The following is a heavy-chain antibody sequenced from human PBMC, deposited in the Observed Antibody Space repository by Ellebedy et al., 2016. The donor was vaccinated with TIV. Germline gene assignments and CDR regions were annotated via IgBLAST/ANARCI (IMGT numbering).Heavy chain of an antibody. CDR1: GYSISSGYF. D-gene: IGHD6-19*01. CDR2: IYYSGST. Sequence: MPSETLSLTCTVSGYSISSGYFWVWVRQPPGKGLEWIGYIYYSGSTNYNPSLKSRVTISVDTSKNQFSLKLSSVTAADTAVYYCARGYSSGWYNWFDPWGQGTLVTVSS. CDR3: ARGYSSGWYNWFDP. V-gene: IGHV4-61*01. J-gene: IGHJ5*02.